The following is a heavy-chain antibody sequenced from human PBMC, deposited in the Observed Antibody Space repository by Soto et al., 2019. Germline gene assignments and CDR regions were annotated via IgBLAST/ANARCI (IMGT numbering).Heavy chain of an antibody. CDR1: GYTFTSYD. V-gene: IGHV1-8*01. CDR3: ARSDPPRYYYYGMDV. CDR2: INPNTGYT. J-gene: IGHJ6*02. Sequence: ASVKVSCKASGYTFTSYDINWVRQATGQGLEWMGWINPNTGYTDYAQKFQDRVTMTGNTSITTAYMELSSLRSEDTAVYYCARSDPPRYYYYGMDVWGQGTTVTVSS.